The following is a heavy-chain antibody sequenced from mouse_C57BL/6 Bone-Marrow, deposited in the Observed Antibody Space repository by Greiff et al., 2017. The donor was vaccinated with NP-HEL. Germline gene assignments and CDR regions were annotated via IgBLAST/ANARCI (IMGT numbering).Heavy chain of an antibody. CDR2: FYPGSGSI. CDR3: ARHGDYFGSSYGYFDV. V-gene: IGHV1-62-2*01. J-gene: IGHJ1*03. Sequence: VQLQQSGAELVKPGASVKLSCTASGYTFTEYTIHWVKQRSGQGLEWIGWFYPGSGSIKYNEKFKDKATLTADKSSSTVYMDLSRWTSEDSAVYFCARHGDYFGSSYGYFDVWGTGTTVTVSS. D-gene: IGHD1-1*01. CDR1: GYTFTEYT.